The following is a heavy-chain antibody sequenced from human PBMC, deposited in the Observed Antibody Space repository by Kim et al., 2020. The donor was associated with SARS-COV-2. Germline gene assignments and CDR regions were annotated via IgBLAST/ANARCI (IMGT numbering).Heavy chain of an antibody. CDR3: ARVGGFSGIGDYYYYYGMDV. CDR1: GFTVSSNY. Sequence: GGSLRLSCAASGFTVSSNYMSWVRQAPGKGLEWVSVIYSGGSTYYADSVKGRFTISRDNSKNTLYLQMNSLRAEDTAVYYCARVGGFSGIGDYYYYYGMDVWGQGTTVTVSS. D-gene: IGHD3-10*01. CDR2: IYSGGST. V-gene: IGHV3-66*01. J-gene: IGHJ6*02.